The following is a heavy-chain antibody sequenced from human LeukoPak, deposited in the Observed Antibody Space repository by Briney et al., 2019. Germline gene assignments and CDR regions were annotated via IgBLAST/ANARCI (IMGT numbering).Heavy chain of an antibody. Sequence: PGGSLRLSCAASGFTFSSYGMHWVRQAPGKGLEWVAVISYDGSNKYYADSVKGRFTISRDNSKNTLYLQMNSLRAEDTAVYYCAKGYWNYIDYFDYWGQGTLVTVSS. CDR1: GFTFSSYG. J-gene: IGHJ4*02. CDR2: ISYDGSNK. CDR3: AKGYWNYIDYFDY. D-gene: IGHD1-7*01. V-gene: IGHV3-30*18.